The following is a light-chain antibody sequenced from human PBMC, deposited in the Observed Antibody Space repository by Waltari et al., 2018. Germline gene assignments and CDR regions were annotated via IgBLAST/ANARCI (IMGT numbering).Light chain of an antibody. Sequence: EIVLTQSPATLSLSPGERVTLSCRASQSVSSSLAWYQQKPGQAPRLPFHDVSNRATGIPARFSVSGSGTDFTLTISSLEAEDFAVYYCQQRSNWPPTFGQGTKVEIK. CDR2: DVS. CDR3: QQRSNWPPT. V-gene: IGKV3-11*01. CDR1: QSVSSS. J-gene: IGKJ1*01.